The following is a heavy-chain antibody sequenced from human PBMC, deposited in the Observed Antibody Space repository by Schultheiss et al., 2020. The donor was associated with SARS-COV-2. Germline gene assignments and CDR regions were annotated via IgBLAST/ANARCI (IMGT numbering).Heavy chain of an antibody. Sequence: GGSLRLSCAASGFTFSNYVMHWVRQAPAKGLEWVAVISSDGNIEHFADSVKGRFTISRDNSKNTLYLQINSLRAEDTAVYYCARGAVAGVAYAEYFRNWGQGTLVTVSS. V-gene: IGHV3-30*03. J-gene: IGHJ1*01. CDR3: ARGAVAGVAYAEYFRN. D-gene: IGHD6-19*01. CDR2: ISSDGNIE. CDR1: GFTFSNYV.